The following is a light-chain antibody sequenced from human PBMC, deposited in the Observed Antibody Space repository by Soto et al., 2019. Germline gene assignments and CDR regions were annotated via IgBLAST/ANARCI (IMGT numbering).Light chain of an antibody. CDR1: QSVSSN. V-gene: IGKV3-15*01. CDR2: GPP. Sequence: EIVMTQSPATLSVSPGERATLSCRASQSVSSNLAWYQQKPGHAPRLLIYGPPTRATGIPARSSGSGSGTDFTPTISSLQSEDFAVYYCQQYNNWSRTFGQGTKV. J-gene: IGKJ1*01. CDR3: QQYNNWSRT.